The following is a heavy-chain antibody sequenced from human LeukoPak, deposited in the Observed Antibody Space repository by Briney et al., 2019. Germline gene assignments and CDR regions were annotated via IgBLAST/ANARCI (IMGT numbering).Heavy chain of an antibody. Sequence: GGSLRLSCAASGFTFDDYGMHWVRQAQGKGLEWVAVISYDGSNKYYADSVKGRFTISRDNSKNTLYLQMNSLRAEDTAVYYCAKLGMTSLHYFDYWGQGTLVTVSS. CDR1: GFTFDDYG. D-gene: IGHD2-21*02. CDR3: AKLGMTSLHYFDY. CDR2: ISYDGSNK. V-gene: IGHV3-30*18. J-gene: IGHJ4*02.